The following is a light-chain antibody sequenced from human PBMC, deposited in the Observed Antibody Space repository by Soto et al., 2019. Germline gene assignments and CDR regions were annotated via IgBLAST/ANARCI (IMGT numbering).Light chain of an antibody. CDR2: AAS. Sequence: AIRMTQSPSSFSASTGDRVTITCRASQGISSYLAWYQQKPGKAPKLRIYAASTLQSGAPSRFSGGGSGTDLTLTISCLQSEDFAAYYCQQYYSYPHKFGQGTKVESK. J-gene: IGKJ1*01. V-gene: IGKV1-8*01. CDR1: QGISSY. CDR3: QQYYSYPHK.